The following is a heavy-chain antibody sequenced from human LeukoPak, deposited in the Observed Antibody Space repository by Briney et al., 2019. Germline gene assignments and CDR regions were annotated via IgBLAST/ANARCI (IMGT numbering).Heavy chain of an antibody. Sequence: SETLSLTCTVSGGSISSPTYYWAWIRQPPGKGLEWIGTIHYSGSTFYNPSLKSRVTISVDTSKNQFSLKLSSVTTADTAVYYCARLGGYYDPPGYWGQGTLVTVSS. J-gene: IGHJ4*02. V-gene: IGHV4-39*01. CDR1: GGSISSPTYY. CDR3: ARLGGYYDPPGY. D-gene: IGHD3-22*01. CDR2: IHYSGST.